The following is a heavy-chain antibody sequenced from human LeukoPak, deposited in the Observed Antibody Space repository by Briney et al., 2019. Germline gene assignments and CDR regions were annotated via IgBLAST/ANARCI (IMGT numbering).Heavy chain of an antibody. CDR1: GFTFSSYA. J-gene: IGHJ3*02. V-gene: IGHV3-30-3*01. CDR2: ISYDGSNK. D-gene: IGHD3-3*01. Sequence: GRSLRLSCAASGFTFSSYAMHWVRQAPGKGLEWVAVISYDGSNKYYADSVKGRFTISRDNSKNTLYLQMNSLRAADTAVYYCARDRVLRFLEWLSVDAFDIWGQGTMVTVSS. CDR3: ARDRVLRFLEWLSVDAFDI.